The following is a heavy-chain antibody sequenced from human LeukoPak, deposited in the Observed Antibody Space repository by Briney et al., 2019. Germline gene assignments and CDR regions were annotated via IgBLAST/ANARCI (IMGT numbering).Heavy chain of an antibody. J-gene: IGHJ5*02. CDR3: XXEXXGNENWFDP. CDR2: IYYSGST. D-gene: IGHD4-23*01. V-gene: IGHV4-59*12. CDR1: GGSISSYC. Sequence: TXXVXGGSISSYCWSWIRQPPGKGLEWIGYIYYSGSTNYNPSLKSRVTISVDTSKNQFSLKLSSVTAADTAEYYWXXEXXGNENWFDPWGQGTLVTVSS.